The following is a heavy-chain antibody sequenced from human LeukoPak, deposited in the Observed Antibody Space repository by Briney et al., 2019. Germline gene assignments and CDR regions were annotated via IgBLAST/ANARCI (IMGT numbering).Heavy chain of an antibody. Sequence: KPSETLSLTCTVSGGSISSSSYYWGWIRQPPGKGLEWIGSIYYSGSTYYNPSLKSRVTISVDTSKNQFSLKLSSVTAADTAVYHCARHSDIYDSSGYYDYWGQGTLVTVSS. CDR3: ARHSDIYDSSGYYDY. V-gene: IGHV4-39*01. J-gene: IGHJ4*02. CDR1: GGSISSSSYY. D-gene: IGHD3-22*01. CDR2: IYYSGST.